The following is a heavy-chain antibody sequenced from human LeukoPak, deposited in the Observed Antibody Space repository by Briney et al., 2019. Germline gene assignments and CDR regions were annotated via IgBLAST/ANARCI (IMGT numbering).Heavy chain of an antibody. CDR3: ARGPSYDSGQPGY. CDR1: GFTFSNYE. J-gene: IGHJ4*02. D-gene: IGHD3-10*01. Sequence: PGGSLRLSCATSGFTFSNYEMNRVRQAPGKGLEWVSFISSSGNTKYYPDSVKGRFTISRDNAKNSLCLQMNSLRGEDTAVYYCARGPSYDSGQPGYWGQGTLVTVSS. V-gene: IGHV3-48*03. CDR2: ISSSGNTK.